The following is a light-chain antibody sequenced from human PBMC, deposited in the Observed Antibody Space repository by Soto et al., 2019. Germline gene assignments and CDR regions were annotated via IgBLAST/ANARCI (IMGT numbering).Light chain of an antibody. Sequence: QSVLTQPPSVSASPGEKVTISSSGSNSNIGTNHVSWYQQLPGTAPKLLIYDNNNRPSGIPDRFSGSRSGTSATLDITGLQTGDEAEYYCGTWDSSLSVGYVFGTGTKVTVL. CDR2: DNN. V-gene: IGLV1-51*01. J-gene: IGLJ1*01. CDR1: NSNIGTNH. CDR3: GTWDSSLSVGYV.